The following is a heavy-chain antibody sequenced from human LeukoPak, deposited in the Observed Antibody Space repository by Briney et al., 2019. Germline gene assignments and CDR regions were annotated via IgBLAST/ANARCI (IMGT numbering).Heavy chain of an antibody. CDR2: IIPIFGTA. V-gene: IGHV1-69*13. D-gene: IGHD4-17*01. CDR3: TRRMPLPVTTADNWFDP. J-gene: IGHJ5*02. Sequence: SVKVSCKASGGTFIIYAISWVRQAPGQGLEWMGGIIPIFGTANYAQKLQGRVTITADESTSTAYMELSSLRSEDTAVYYCTRRMPLPVTTADNWFDPWGQGTLVTVSS. CDR1: GGTFIIYA.